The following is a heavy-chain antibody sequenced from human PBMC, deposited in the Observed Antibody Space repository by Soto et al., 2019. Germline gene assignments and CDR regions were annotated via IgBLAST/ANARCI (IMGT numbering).Heavy chain of an antibody. CDR2: TRNKANSYTT. CDR3: PRDSSSSWLSYGMDV. V-gene: IGHV3-72*01. D-gene: IGHD6-13*01. CDR1: GFTFSDHY. J-gene: IGHJ6*02. Sequence: GGSLRLSCAASGFTFSDHYMDWVRQAPGKGLEWVGRTRNKANSYTTEYAASVKGRFTISRDDSKNSLYLQMNSLKTEDTAVYYCPRDSSSSWLSYGMDVWGQGTTVTVSS.